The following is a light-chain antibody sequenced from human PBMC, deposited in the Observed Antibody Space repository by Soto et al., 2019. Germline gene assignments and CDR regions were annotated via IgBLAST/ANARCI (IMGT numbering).Light chain of an antibody. CDR3: QQYNKWPRT. CDR2: GAS. V-gene: IGKV3D-15*01. CDR1: QSVSSN. Sequence: EIVMTQSPATLSVSPGERATLSCRASQSVSSNLAWYQQKPGQAPRLLIYGASIRATGIPARFSGSGSGTEFTLTISSLMSEDFEVDYCQQYNKWPRTVGQGTRVEIK. J-gene: IGKJ1*01.